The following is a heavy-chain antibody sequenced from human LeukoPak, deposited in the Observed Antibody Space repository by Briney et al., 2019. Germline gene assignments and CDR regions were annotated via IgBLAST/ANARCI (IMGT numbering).Heavy chain of an antibody. V-gene: IGHV1-58*02. D-gene: IGHD5-18*01. CDR1: GYTFTGYY. J-gene: IGHJ3*02. Sequence: SVKVSCKASGYTFTGYYMHWVRQARGQRLEWIGWIVVGSGNTNYAQKFQERVTITRDMSTSTAYMELSSLRSEDTAVYYCAAEGPDTAMAYDAFDIWGQGTMVTVSS. CDR3: AAEGPDTAMAYDAFDI. CDR2: IVVGSGNT.